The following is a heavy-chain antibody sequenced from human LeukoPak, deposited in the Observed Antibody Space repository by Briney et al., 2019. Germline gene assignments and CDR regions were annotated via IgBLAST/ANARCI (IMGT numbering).Heavy chain of an antibody. CDR1: GYTFTSYY. J-gene: IGHJ6*03. Sequence: GASVKVSCKASGYTFTSYYMHWVRQAPGQGLEWMGIINPSGGSTSYAQKFQGRVTMTRDTSTSTAYMELSSLRSEDTAVYYCARSGTRYSSGPYYYYYYMDVWGKGTTVTVSS. D-gene: IGHD6-19*01. CDR2: INPSGGST. CDR3: ARSGTRYSSGPYYYYYYMDV. V-gene: IGHV1-46*01.